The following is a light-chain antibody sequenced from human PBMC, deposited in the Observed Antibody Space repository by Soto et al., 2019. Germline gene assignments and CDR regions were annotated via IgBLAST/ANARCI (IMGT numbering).Light chain of an antibody. CDR2: AAS. Sequence: EIVLTQSPGTLSLSPGERVTLSCRASQSVSSSYLAWYQQKLGQAPRLLIYAASSRATGIPDRFSGSGSGTDFTLTISRLEPEDFALYYCQQYGSSLWTFGQGTKVGIK. V-gene: IGKV3-20*01. J-gene: IGKJ1*01. CDR1: QSVSSSY. CDR3: QQYGSSLWT.